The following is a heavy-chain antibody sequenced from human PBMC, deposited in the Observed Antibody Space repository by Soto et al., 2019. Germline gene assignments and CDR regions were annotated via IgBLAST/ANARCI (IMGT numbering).Heavy chain of an antibody. CDR1: GYTFPNYG. Sequence: ASVKVSCKASGYTFPNYGISWVRQAPGQGLEWMGWISSYSGSTYYAQKFQGRVTMTLETSTSTTYMELRSLTSDDTAVYYCARDQSSGWYGKDSGMDVWGQGTTVTVSS. J-gene: IGHJ6*02. V-gene: IGHV1-18*01. CDR3: ARDQSSGWYGKDSGMDV. CDR2: ISSYSGST. D-gene: IGHD6-19*01.